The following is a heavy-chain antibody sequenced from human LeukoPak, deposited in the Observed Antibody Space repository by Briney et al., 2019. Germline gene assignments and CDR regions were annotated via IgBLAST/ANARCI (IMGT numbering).Heavy chain of an antibody. CDR1: GYSFTSYW. V-gene: IGHV5-51*01. CDR2: IYPGDSDT. Sequence: GESLKISCKGSGYSFTSYWVAWVRQMPGKGLEWMGIIYPGDSDTRYSPSSQGQVTISVDKSINTAYLQWSSLKASDTAMYYCAGEDIIVVPAATGQAFDVWGQGTMVTVSP. J-gene: IGHJ3*01. D-gene: IGHD2-2*01. CDR3: AGEDIIVVPAATGQAFDV.